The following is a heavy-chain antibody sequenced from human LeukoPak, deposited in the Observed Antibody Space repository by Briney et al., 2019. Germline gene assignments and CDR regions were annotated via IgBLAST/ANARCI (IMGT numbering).Heavy chain of an antibody. CDR2: ISYDGSNN. CDR3: ARAASPLIAARRGFDY. CDR1: GFSSSGHA. D-gene: IGHD6-6*01. Sequence: PEGSLRLSCAASGFSSSGHAMHWVRQAPGKGLEWVAVISYDGSNNYFADSVKGRFTVSRDNSKSTLYLQMNSLRTEDTAVYYSARAASPLIAARRGFDYWGQGTLVTVSS. J-gene: IGHJ4*02. V-gene: IGHV3-30-3*01.